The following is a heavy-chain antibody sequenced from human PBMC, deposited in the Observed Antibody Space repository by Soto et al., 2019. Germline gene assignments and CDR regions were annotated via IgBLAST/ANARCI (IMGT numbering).Heavy chain of an antibody. J-gene: IGHJ4*02. CDR1: GYTFTSYA. CDR3: ARDLGYTINSISRGSTNYFDY. CDR2: INAGNGNT. V-gene: IGHV1-3*01. Sequence: QVQLVQSGAEVKKPGASVKVSCKASGYTFTSYAMHWVRQAPGQRLEWMGWINAGNGNTKYSQKFQGRVTITRDTSASAAYMELSSLRSEDTAVYYCARDLGYTINSISRGSTNYFDYWGQGTLVTVSS. D-gene: IGHD2-8*01.